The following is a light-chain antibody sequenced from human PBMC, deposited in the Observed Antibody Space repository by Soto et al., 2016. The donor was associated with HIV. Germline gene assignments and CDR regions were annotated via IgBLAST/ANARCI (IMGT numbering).Light chain of an antibody. Sequence: SYELTQPPPVSVSPGQTASITCSGDNLGNKYASWYQQKPGQSPVLVIYQDNKRPSGIPERFSGSNSGNTATLTISGTQPMDEADYYCQAWDSSTSVVFGGGTKLTVL. V-gene: IGLV3-1*01. CDR1: NLGNKY. CDR3: QAWDSSTSVV. J-gene: IGLJ2*01. CDR2: QDN.